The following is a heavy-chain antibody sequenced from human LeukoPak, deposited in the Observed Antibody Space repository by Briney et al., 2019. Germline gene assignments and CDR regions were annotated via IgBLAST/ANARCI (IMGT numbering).Heavy chain of an antibody. J-gene: IGHJ5*02. CDR2: IKQDGSEK. V-gene: IGHV3-7*01. Sequence: GGSLRLSCAASGFTFSSYWMSWVRQAPGKGLEWVANIKQDGSEKYYVDSVKGRFTISRDNAKNSLYLQMNSLRAVDTAVYYCARDLVDYDFWSGPSWGQGTLVTVSS. CDR3: ARDLVDYDFWSGPS. D-gene: IGHD3-3*01. CDR1: GFTFSSYW.